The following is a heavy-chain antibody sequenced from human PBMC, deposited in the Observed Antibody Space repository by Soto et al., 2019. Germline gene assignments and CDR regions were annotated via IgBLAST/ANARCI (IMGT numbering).Heavy chain of an antibody. Sequence: QVQLVESGGGVVQPGRSLRLSCAASGFTFSAYAIHWVRQPPGKGLEWVSGIWYDGTDTYYADSVQGRFTISRDNAKNTLFLQMNSLRAGDTAVYFCARGTKSTLTRPIRTHHLDSWGQGTLVTVSS. CDR1: GFTFSAYA. CDR2: IWYDGTDT. D-gene: IGHD4-17*01. J-gene: IGHJ4*02. V-gene: IGHV3-33*01. CDR3: ARGTKSTLTRPIRTHHLDS.